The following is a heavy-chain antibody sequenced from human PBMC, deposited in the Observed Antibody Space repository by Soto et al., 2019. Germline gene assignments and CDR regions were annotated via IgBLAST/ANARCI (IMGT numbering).Heavy chain of an antibody. D-gene: IGHD2-15*01. Sequence: PSETLSLTCTVSGGSISSYYWSWIRQPPGKGLEWIGYIYYSGSTNYNPSLKSRVTISVDTSKNQFSLKLSSVTAADTAVYYCARVVAANAFDIWGQGTMVTVSS. V-gene: IGHV4-59*01. CDR3: ARVVAANAFDI. J-gene: IGHJ3*02. CDR2: IYYSGST. CDR1: GGSISSYY.